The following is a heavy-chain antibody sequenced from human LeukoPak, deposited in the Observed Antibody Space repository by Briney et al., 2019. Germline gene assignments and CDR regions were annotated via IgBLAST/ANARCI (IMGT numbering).Heavy chain of an antibody. D-gene: IGHD3-10*01. J-gene: IGHJ4*02. CDR2: INPNNGGT. CDR3: ARGPRYGSVNYYNNY. CDR1: GFTFTGYY. Sequence: ASVTVSCKASGFTFTGYYIYWVRQAPGQGLEWVGWINPNNGGTNYALKFQGRVTMTRDTSISTAYMELSRLRSDDTAVYYCARGPRYGSVNYYNNYWGQGTLVTVSS. V-gene: IGHV1-2*02.